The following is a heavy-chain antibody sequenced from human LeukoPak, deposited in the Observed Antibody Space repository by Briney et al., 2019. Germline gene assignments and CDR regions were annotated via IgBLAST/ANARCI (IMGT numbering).Heavy chain of an antibody. CDR3: ARPSRSNWFYYYGMDV. CDR2: INADGDKP. Sequence: ASVKVSCKASGYTFTGYDMSWVRQAPGQGLEWMGVINADGDKPTYAEKFRGRLTLTTDTSTTSVYMELSSLRSEDTAVYFCARPSRSNWFYYYGMDVWGPGTTVIVSS. V-gene: IGHV1-46*01. CDR1: GYTFTGYD. J-gene: IGHJ6*02. D-gene: IGHD6-13*01.